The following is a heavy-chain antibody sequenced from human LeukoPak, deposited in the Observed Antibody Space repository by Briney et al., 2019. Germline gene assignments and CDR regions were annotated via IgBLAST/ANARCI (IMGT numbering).Heavy chain of an antibody. D-gene: IGHD3-22*01. Sequence: PGGSLRLSCAASGFTFSSYSMNWVRQAPGKGLEWVSYISSSSSTIYYADSVKGRFTISRDNAKNSLYLQMNSLRAEDTAVYCCARAEYYYDSSGYSAVDYWGQGTLVTVSS. J-gene: IGHJ4*02. CDR2: ISSSSSTI. V-gene: IGHV3-48*01. CDR1: GFTFSSYS. CDR3: ARAEYYYDSSGYSAVDY.